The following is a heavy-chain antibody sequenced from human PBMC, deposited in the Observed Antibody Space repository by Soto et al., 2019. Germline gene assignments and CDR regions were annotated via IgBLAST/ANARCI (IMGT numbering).Heavy chain of an antibody. V-gene: IGHV3-23*01. CDR2: INGGGGTT. Sequence: PGGSLRLSCTASGFTFSSYAMSWVRQAPGKGLEWVSSINGGGGTTNYADSAKGRFTISRDNSKNTTYLQMNSLRAEDTALYFCAKIICTTNCYDYWGQGTLVTVSS. CDR3: AKIICTTNCYDY. CDR1: GFTFSSYA. D-gene: IGHD2-2*01. J-gene: IGHJ4*02.